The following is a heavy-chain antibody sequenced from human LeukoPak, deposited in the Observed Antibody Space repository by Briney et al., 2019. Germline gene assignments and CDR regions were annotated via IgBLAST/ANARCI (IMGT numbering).Heavy chain of an antibody. J-gene: IGHJ4*02. Sequence: SETLSLTCAVYGGSFSGYYWSWIRQPPGKGLEWIGEINHSGSTNYNPSLKSRVTISVDTSKNQFSPKLSSVTAADTAVYYCARSRRFGELFLWGQGTLVAVSS. D-gene: IGHD3-10*01. V-gene: IGHV4-34*01. CDR3: ARSRRFGELFL. CDR2: INHSGST. CDR1: GGSFSGYY.